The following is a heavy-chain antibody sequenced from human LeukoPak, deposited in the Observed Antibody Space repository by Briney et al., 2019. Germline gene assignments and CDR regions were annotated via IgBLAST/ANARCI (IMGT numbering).Heavy chain of an antibody. CDR3: AKDHRSEYYFDY. CDR1: GFTFGDYA. V-gene: IGHV3-23*01. J-gene: IGHJ4*02. Sequence: GGSLRLSCTASGFTFGDYAMSWVRQAPGKGLEWVSAISGSGGSTYYADSVKGRFTISRDNSKNTLYLQMNSLRAEDTAVYYCAKDHRSEYYFDYWGQGTLVTVSS. D-gene: IGHD3-10*01. CDR2: ISGSGGST.